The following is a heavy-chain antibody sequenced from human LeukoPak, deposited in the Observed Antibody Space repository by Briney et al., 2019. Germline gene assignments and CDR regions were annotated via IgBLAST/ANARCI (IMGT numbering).Heavy chain of an antibody. CDR1: GGSISSSSYY. Sequence: SETLPLTCTVSGGSISSSSYYWRWIRQPPGKGLEWIGSIYYSGSTYYNPSLKSRVTISVDTSKNQFSLKLSSVTAADTAVYYCARLGSYSSSAPFDYWGQGTLVTVSS. CDR2: IYYSGST. CDR3: ARLGSYSSSAPFDY. J-gene: IGHJ4*02. V-gene: IGHV4-39*01. D-gene: IGHD6-13*01.